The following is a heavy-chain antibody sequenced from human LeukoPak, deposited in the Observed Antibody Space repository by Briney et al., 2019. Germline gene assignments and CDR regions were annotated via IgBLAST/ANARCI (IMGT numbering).Heavy chain of an antibody. D-gene: IGHD5-18*01. CDR1: GFTFSSYW. V-gene: IGHV3-74*01. CDR3: ARVYRGYSYGLDY. Sequence: GRSLRLSCAASGFTFSSYWMHWVRHTPGKGLVWVSRIKGDGSSTSYADSVKGRFTISRDNAKNTLYLQMNSLRAEDTAVYYCARVYRGYSYGLDYWGQGTLVTVSS. J-gene: IGHJ4*02. CDR2: IKGDGSST.